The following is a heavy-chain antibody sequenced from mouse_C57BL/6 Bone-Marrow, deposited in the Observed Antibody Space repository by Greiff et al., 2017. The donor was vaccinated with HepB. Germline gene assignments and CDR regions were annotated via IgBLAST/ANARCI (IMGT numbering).Heavy chain of an antibody. J-gene: IGHJ4*01. V-gene: IGHV5-4*01. Sequence: EVKLMESGGGLVKPGGSLKLSCAASGFTFSSYAMSWVRQTPEKRLEWVATISDGGSYTYYPDNVKGRFTISRDNAKNNLYLQMSHLKSEDTAMYDCAREGDYYAMDYWGQGTSVTVSS. CDR1: GFTFSSYA. CDR3: AREGDYYAMDY. CDR2: ISDGGSYT.